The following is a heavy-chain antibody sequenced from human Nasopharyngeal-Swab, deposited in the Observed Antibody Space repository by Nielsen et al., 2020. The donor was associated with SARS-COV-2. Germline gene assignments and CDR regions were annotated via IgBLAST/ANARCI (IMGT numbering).Heavy chain of an antibody. CDR3: AREGGYSYGC. J-gene: IGHJ4*02. Sequence: SETLSLTCTVSGGSISSSSYYWGWIRQPPGKGLEWIGSIYHSGSTNYNPSLKSRVTISVDKSKNQFSLKLSSVTAADTAVYYCAREGGYSYGCWGQGTLVTVSS. CDR1: GGSISSSSYY. D-gene: IGHD5-18*01. CDR2: IYHSGST. V-gene: IGHV4-39*07.